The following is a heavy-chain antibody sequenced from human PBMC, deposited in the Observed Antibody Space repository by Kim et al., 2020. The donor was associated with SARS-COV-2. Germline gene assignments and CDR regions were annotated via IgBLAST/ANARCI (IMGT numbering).Heavy chain of an antibody. V-gene: IGHV3-30*01. Sequence: KGRFTISRDNSKNTLYLQMNSLRAEDTAVYYCARFRGYSYGQGYYYGMDVWGQGTTVTVSS. CDR3: ARFRGYSYGQGYYYGMDV. J-gene: IGHJ6*02. D-gene: IGHD5-18*01.